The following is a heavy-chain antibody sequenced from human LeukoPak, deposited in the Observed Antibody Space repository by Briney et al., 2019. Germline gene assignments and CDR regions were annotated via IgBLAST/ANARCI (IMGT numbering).Heavy chain of an antibody. CDR1: GGSMNNYY. CDR3: ARETVLGLNHAFDI. D-gene: IGHD4-17*01. V-gene: IGHV4-59*01. CDR2: MYYSGSS. Sequence: SETLSLTCTVSGGSMNNYYWNWIRQPPGKGLEWVGFMYYSGSSLYNPSLKSRVTISVDTSKNQFSLKLSSVTAADTAVYYCARETVLGLNHAFDIWGQGTMVTVSS. J-gene: IGHJ3*02.